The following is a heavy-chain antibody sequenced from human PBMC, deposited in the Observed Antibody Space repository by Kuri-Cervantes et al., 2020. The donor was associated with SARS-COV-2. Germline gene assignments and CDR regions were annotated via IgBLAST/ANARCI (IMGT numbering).Heavy chain of an antibody. CDR2: IKSKTDGRTT. Sequence: GESLKISCAASGFTFSNAWMSWVRQAPGKGLEWVGRIKSKTDGRTTDYAAPVKGRFTISRDDSKNTLYLQMNSLKTEHTAVYYCTTDGGLGYCSSTSCYPFDYWGQGTLVTVSS. V-gene: IGHV3-15*01. D-gene: IGHD2-2*01. J-gene: IGHJ4*02. CDR1: GFTFSNAW. CDR3: TTDGGLGYCSSTSCYPFDY.